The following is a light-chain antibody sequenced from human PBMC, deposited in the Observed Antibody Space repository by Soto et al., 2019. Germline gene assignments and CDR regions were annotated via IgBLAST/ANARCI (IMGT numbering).Light chain of an antibody. V-gene: IGLV1-44*01. J-gene: IGLJ3*02. CDR1: NSNIGRNA. CDR3: AAWDDSLIGIWV. CDR2: SDN. Sequence: QSVLTQPPSASGTPGQRVTISCSGSNSNIGRNAVNWYQQLPGTAPRLLISSDNRRPSGVPDRFSASKSGTSASLAISGLQSDDEADYYCAAWDDSLIGIWVFDGGTKLTVL.